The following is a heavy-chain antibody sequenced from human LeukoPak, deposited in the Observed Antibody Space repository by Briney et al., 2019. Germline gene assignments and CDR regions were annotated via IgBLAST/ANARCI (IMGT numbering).Heavy chain of an antibody. CDR2: ISYDGTNK. CDR3: ARERDAFDI. CDR1: GFTFSSYA. J-gene: IGHJ3*02. Sequence: GRSLRLSCAASGFTFSSYAMHWVRQAPGKGLEWVALISYDGTNKYYADSVKGRFTISRDNSKNSLYLQMNSLRAEDTAVYYCARERDAFDIWGQGTMVTVSS. V-gene: IGHV3-30*04.